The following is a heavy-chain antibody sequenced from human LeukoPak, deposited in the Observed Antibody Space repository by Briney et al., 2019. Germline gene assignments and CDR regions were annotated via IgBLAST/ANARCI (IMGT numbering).Heavy chain of an antibody. Sequence: PSETLSLTCTVSGGSISSYYWSWIRQPAGKGLEWIGYIYYSGSTNYNPSLKSRVTISVDTSKNQFSLKLSSVTAADTAVYYCARSITSSWYGDFQHWGQGTLVTVSS. CDR3: ARSITSSWYGDFQH. J-gene: IGHJ1*01. CDR2: IYYSGST. CDR1: GGSISSYY. D-gene: IGHD6-13*01. V-gene: IGHV4-59*01.